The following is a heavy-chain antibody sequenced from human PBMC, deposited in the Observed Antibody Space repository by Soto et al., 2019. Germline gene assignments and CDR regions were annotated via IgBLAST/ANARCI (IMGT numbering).Heavy chain of an antibody. D-gene: IGHD3-3*01. Sequence: QVQLVQSGAEVKKPGSSVKVSCKASGGTFSSYAISWVRQAPGQGLEWMGGIIPIFGTANYAQKFQGRVTITADESTSTAYMELSSLSSEDTAVYYCARGRYDLSSYSYHFGMGVWGQGPTVTVSS. CDR2: IIPIFGTA. CDR3: ARGRYDLSSYSYHFGMGV. J-gene: IGHJ6*02. V-gene: IGHV1-69*01. CDR1: GGTFSSYA.